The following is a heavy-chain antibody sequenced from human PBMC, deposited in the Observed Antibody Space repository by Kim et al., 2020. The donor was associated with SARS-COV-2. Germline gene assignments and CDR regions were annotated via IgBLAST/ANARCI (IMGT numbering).Heavy chain of an antibody. V-gene: IGHV4-39*01. CDR3: AGLGHCAGGSCYYYYGLDV. Sequence: SETLSLTCTVSGGSISSSSYYWGWIRQPPGKGLEWIGSLYYGGSTYYNPSLKSRVTISVDTSKNQFSLKLNSVTAADTAVYYCAGLGHCAGGSCYYYYGLDVWGQGTTVTVSS. CDR1: GGSISSSSYY. CDR2: LYYGGST. D-gene: IGHD2-15*01. J-gene: IGHJ6*02.